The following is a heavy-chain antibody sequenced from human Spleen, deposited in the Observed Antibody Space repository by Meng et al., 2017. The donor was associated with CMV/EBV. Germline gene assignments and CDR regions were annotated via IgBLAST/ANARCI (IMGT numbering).Heavy chain of an antibody. V-gene: IGHV3-74*01. Sequence: GESLKISCAASGFTFSYYYMSGVRQAPGKGLVWVSRINSDGSSTSYADSVKGRFSFSRDNAKNTLFLQMNSLRAEDTAVYYCAREKSYYDGSGYRNWLDPWGQGTLVTVSS. CDR3: AREKSYYDGSGYRNWLDP. CDR1: GFTFSYYY. J-gene: IGHJ5*02. D-gene: IGHD3-22*01. CDR2: INSDGSST.